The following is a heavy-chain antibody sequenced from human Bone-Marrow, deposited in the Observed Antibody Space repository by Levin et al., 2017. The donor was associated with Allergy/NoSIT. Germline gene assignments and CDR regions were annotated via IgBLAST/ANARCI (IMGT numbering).Heavy chain of an antibody. CDR2: ISYDGSNK. D-gene: IGHD4-23*01. J-gene: IGHJ4*02. CDR1: GFTFSSYA. CDR3: ARTPSVRLYGGPYFDY. V-gene: IGHV3-30-3*01. Sequence: LSLTCAASGFTFSSYAMHWVRQAPGKGLEWVAVISYDGSNKYYADSVKGRFTISRDNSKNTLYLQMNSLRAEDTAVYYCARTPSVRLYGGPYFDYWGQGTLVTVSS.